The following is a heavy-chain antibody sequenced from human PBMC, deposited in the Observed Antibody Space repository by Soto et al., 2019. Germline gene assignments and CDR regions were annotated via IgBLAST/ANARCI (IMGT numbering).Heavy chain of an antibody. Sequence: QVQLQESGPGLVKPSETLSLTCTVSGGSISSYYWSWIRQPAGKGLEWIGRIYTSGSTNYNPSLKSRVTMSVDTSKNQFSLKLSSVTAADTAVYYCARDRVEWLRFFPMHPVTNYYYGMDVWGQGTTVTVSS. V-gene: IGHV4-4*07. J-gene: IGHJ6*02. CDR1: GGSISSYY. D-gene: IGHD5-12*01. CDR2: IYTSGST. CDR3: ARDRVEWLRFFPMHPVTNYYYGMDV.